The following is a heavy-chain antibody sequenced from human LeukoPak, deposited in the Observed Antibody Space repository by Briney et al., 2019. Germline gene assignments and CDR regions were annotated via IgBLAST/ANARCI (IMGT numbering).Heavy chain of an antibody. CDR2: ITPIFDTA. J-gene: IGHJ6*03. V-gene: IGHV1-69*06. Sequence: SVKVSCEASGYTFTGYYMHWVRQAPGQGLEWMGGITPIFDTAKYAQKFQGRVTITADKSTSTAYMELSSLRSEDTAVYYCAREKKLELDYYMDVWGKGTTVTVSS. D-gene: IGHD1-7*01. CDR3: AREKKLELDYYMDV. CDR1: GYTFTGYY.